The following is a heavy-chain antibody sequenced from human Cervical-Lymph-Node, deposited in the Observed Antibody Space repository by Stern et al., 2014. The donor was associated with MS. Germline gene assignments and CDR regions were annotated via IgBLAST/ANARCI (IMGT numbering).Heavy chain of an antibody. CDR1: GFNFSNYG. CDR2: ISVDNGNI. V-gene: IGHV1-18*01. Sequence: VQLVQSGAEVQKPGASVKVSCKASGFNFSNYGLSWVRQAPGQGLEWMGWISVDNGNIDFAQKFQGRLTMTTDTSTSTVYMELRSLRSDDTAVYYCTRDRGIMGTTTGDYWGQGTLVSVSS. CDR3: TRDRGIMGTTTGDY. D-gene: IGHD1-26*01. J-gene: IGHJ4*02.